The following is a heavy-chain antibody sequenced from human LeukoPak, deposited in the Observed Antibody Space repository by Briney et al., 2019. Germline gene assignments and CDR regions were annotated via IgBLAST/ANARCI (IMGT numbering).Heavy chain of an antibody. Sequence: GGPLRLSCAASGSTFSRYWMNWVRQAPGKGLVWVSRINNDGSSTIYADSVKGRFTISRDNAKNTLYLQMNSLRAEDTAVYYCARDRIAAAGGYFYGMDVWGQGTTVTVSS. CDR2: INNDGSST. D-gene: IGHD6-13*01. V-gene: IGHV3-74*01. J-gene: IGHJ6*02. CDR3: ARDRIAAAGGYFYGMDV. CDR1: GSTFSRYW.